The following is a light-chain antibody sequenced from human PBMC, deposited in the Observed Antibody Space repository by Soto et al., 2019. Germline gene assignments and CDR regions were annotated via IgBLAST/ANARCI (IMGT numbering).Light chain of an antibody. CDR3: QQYNNWPPRT. Sequence: EIVMTQSPATLSASAGERATLSCRASQSVSSSLAWYQQKPGQAPRLLIYDASTRATGIPARFSGSGSGTEFALTISSLQSEDFAVYYCQQYNNWPPRTFGQGTEVEIK. CDR1: QSVSSS. V-gene: IGKV3-15*01. CDR2: DAS. J-gene: IGKJ1*01.